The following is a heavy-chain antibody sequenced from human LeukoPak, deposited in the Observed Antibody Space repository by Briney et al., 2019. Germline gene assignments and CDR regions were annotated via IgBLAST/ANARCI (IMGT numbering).Heavy chain of an antibody. CDR1: GYSISSGYY. CDR3: ALWYYYYDSSGCYPAFDY. Sequence: PSETLSLTCTVSGYSISSGYYWGWIRQPPGKGLEWIGSIYHSGSTYYNPSLKSRVTISVDTSKNQFSLKLSSVTAADTAVYYCALWYYYYDSSGCYPAFDYWGQGTLVTVSS. D-gene: IGHD3-22*01. CDR2: IYHSGST. V-gene: IGHV4-38-2*02. J-gene: IGHJ4*02.